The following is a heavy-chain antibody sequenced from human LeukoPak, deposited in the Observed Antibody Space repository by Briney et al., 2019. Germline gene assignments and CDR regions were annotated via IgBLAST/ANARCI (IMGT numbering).Heavy chain of an antibody. CDR2: IYTSGST. Sequence: PSETLSLTCAVYGGSFSGYYWSWTRQPAGKGLEWIGRIYTSGSTNYNPSLKSRVTMSVDTSKNQFSLKLSSVTAADTAVYYCARHRVGAVDYWGQGTLVTVSS. CDR3: ARHRVGAVDY. V-gene: IGHV4-59*10. D-gene: IGHD1-26*01. CDR1: GGSFSGYY. J-gene: IGHJ4*02.